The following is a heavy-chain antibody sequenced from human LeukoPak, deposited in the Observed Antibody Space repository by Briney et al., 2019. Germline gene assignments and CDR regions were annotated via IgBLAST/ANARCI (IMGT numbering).Heavy chain of an antibody. CDR1: GGTFRSYA. J-gene: IGHJ5*02. Sequence: ASVKVSCKASGGTFRSYAINGVRQATGQGLEWMGLMNHNTGNTGYAQKCQGRFTMNCNTSIITAYMELSSLRSEDTAVYYCARDDPYYWGSVWFDPWGQGTLVTVSS. CDR3: ARDDPYYWGSVWFDP. V-gene: IGHV1-8*02. D-gene: IGHD3-22*01. CDR2: MNHNTGNT.